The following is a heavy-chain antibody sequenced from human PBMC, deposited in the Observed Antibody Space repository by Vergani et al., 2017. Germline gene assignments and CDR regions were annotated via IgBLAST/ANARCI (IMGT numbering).Heavy chain of an antibody. CDR1: GFTFRKHG. Sequence: VQLLESGGGLVQPGGSLRLSCAASGFTFRKHGMHWVRQAPGTGLEWVAYITYNAVDKFYSDSVKGRFTISRDNSKNTVFLRMNILGPEDTAVYYCAKEGTYYYDSPWGQGTMVTVSS. CDR3: AKEGTYYYDSP. D-gene: IGHD3-22*01. V-gene: IGHV3-30*02. CDR2: ITYNAVDK. J-gene: IGHJ3*01.